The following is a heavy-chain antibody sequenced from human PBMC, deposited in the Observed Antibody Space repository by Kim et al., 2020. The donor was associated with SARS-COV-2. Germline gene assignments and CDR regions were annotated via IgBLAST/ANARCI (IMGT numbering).Heavy chain of an antibody. Sequence: GGSLRLSCAASGFTFSSYGMHWVRQAPGKGLEWMAVIWYDGSNKYYADSVKGRFTIARDNSKNTLYLQMNSLRAEDTAVYYCARDQIGEGYGMDVWGQGT. CDR1: GFTFSSYG. CDR3: ARDQIGEGYGMDV. V-gene: IGHV3-33*01. CDR2: IWYDGSNK. J-gene: IGHJ6*02. D-gene: IGHD3-10*01.